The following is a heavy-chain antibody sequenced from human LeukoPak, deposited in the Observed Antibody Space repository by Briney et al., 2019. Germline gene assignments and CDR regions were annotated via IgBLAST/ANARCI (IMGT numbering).Heavy chain of an antibody. V-gene: IGHV3-7*01. J-gene: IGHJ4*02. CDR3: ARELQWLDFDY. CDR2: IKQDGSQK. CDR1: GFTFSIFW. D-gene: IGHD4-11*01. Sequence: GGSLRHSCAASGFTFSIFWMSWVRQAPGKGLEWVANIKQDGSQKYYVDSVRGRFTISRDNAKNSLYLQMNSLRGEDTAVYYCARELQWLDFDYWGQGTLVTVSS.